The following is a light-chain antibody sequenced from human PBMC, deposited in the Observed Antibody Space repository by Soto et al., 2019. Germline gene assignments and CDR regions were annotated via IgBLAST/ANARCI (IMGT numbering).Light chain of an antibody. J-gene: IGLJ3*02. CDR2: DVS. CDR1: SDDAGVHNY. V-gene: IGLV2-14*03. CDR3: NSYTNNDTQV. Sequence: QSALTQPASVSGSPGQSITISCTGISDDAGVHNYVSWYQQHPGKAPKLMIFDVSDRPSGVSYRFSGSKSGNTASLTISGLQAEDEADYFCNSYTNNDTQVFGGGTKLTVL.